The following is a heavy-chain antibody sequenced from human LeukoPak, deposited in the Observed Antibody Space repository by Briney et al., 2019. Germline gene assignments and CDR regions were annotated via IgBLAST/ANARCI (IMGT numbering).Heavy chain of an antibody. J-gene: IGHJ3*02. V-gene: IGHV4-31*03. Sequence: SQTLSLTCTVSGGSISSGGYYWSWIRQHPGKGLEWIGYIYYSGSTYYNPSLKSRVTISVDTSKNQFSLKLSSVTVADTAVYYCAREGVVAFDIWGQGTMVTVSS. CDR1: GGSISSGGYY. D-gene: IGHD2-15*01. CDR3: AREGVVAFDI. CDR2: IYYSGST.